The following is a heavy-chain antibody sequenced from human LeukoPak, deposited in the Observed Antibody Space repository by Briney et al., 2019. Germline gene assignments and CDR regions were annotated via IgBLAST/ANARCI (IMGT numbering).Heavy chain of an antibody. CDR2: ISGGST. CDR3: ARDEGIEGYFDY. J-gene: IGHJ4*02. V-gene: IGHV3-38-3*01. Sequence: PGGSLRLSCAASGFTVSSNEMSWVRQAPGKGLEWVSSISGGSTYYADSRKGRFTISRDNSKSTLYLQMNSLRSEDTAVYYCARDEGIEGYFDYWGQGTLVTVSS. CDR1: GFTVSSNE.